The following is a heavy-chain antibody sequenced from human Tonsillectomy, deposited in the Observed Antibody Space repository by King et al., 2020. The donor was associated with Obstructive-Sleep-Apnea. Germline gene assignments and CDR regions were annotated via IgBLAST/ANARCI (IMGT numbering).Heavy chain of an antibody. J-gene: IGHJ2*01. V-gene: IGHV4-59*01. CDR1: GGSISSYY. CDR3: AVSIAAAGNYWYFDL. CDR2: IYYSGST. Sequence: VQLQESGPGLVKPSETLSLTCTVSGGSISSYYWSWIRQPPGKGLEWIGYIYYSGSTNYNPSLKSRVTISVDTSKNQFSLKLSSVTAADTAVYYCAVSIAAAGNYWYFDLWGRGTLVTVSS. D-gene: IGHD6-13*01.